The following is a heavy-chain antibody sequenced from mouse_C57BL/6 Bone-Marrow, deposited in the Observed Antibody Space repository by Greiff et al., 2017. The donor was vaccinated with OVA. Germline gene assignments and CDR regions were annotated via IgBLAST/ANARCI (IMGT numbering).Heavy chain of an antibody. CDR3: ARTGGYSNSYAMDY. J-gene: IGHJ4*01. Sequence: EVQLQQSGPELVKPGASVKISCKASGYTFTDYYMNWVKQSHGKSLEWIGDINPNNGGTSYNQKFKGKATLTVDKSSSTAYMELRSLTSEDSAVYYCARTGGYSNSYAMDYWGQGTSVTVSS. V-gene: IGHV1-26*01. CDR2: INPNNGGT. D-gene: IGHD2-5*01. CDR1: GYTFTDYY.